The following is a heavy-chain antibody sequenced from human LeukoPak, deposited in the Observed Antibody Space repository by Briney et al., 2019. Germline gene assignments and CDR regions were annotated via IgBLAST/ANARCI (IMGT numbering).Heavy chain of an antibody. V-gene: IGHV1-2*02. CDR1: GYTSTGYY. CDR3: ARGDEYSSSSWYFDY. CDR2: INPNSGGT. J-gene: IGHJ4*02. D-gene: IGHD6-6*01. Sequence: GASVKVSCKASGYTSTGYYMHWVRQAPGQGLEWMGWINPNSGGTNYAQKFQGRVTMTRDTSISTAYMELSRLRSDDTAVYYCARGDEYSSSSWYFDYWGQGTLVTVSS.